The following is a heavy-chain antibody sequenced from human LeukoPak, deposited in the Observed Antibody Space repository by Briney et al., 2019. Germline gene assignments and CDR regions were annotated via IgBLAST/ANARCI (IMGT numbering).Heavy chain of an antibody. CDR3: ARGGASYFDY. CDR2: IYYSGST. Sequence: SETLSLTCTVSGGSISSYYWSWIRQPPGKGLEWIGYIYYSGSTYYSPSLKSRVTISVDTSKNQFSLKLSFVTAADTAVYYCARGGASYFDYWGQGTLVTVSS. V-gene: IGHV4-59*08. J-gene: IGHJ4*02. D-gene: IGHD1-26*01. CDR1: GGSISSYY.